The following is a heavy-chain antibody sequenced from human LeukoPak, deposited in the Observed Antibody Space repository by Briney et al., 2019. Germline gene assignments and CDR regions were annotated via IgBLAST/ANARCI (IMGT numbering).Heavy chain of an antibody. CDR3: AHGYKPDYYSYGMDV. CDR1: GGSVSSSSYY. D-gene: IGHD5-24*01. J-gene: IGHJ6*02. Sequence: SETLSLTCTVSGGSVSSSSYYWSWIRQPPGKELEGIGYIYYSGSTKYNPSLKSRVTISVDRSKDQFSLKLSSVTGADTAVYYCAHGYKPDYYSYGMDVWGQGTTVTVSS. V-gene: IGHV4-61*01. CDR2: IYYSGST.